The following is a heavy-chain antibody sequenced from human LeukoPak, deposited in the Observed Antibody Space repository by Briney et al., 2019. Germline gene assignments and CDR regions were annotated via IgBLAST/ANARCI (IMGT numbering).Heavy chain of an antibody. CDR3: AGEGSSGFYYFDN. CDR2: INPSGPST. Sequence: GASVKVSCKASGYTFTNYYMHWVRQAPGQGLEWMGVINPSGPSTSYAQRFQGRVSMTRDMSTSTVYMDVSSLRSEDTAVYYCAGEGSSGFYYFDNWGQGTLVTVSS. D-gene: IGHD3-22*01. J-gene: IGHJ4*02. V-gene: IGHV1-46*01. CDR1: GYTFTNYY.